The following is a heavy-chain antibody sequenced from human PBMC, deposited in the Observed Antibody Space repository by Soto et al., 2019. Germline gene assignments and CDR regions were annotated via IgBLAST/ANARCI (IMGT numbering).Heavy chain of an antibody. Sequence: PGGSLRLSCAASGFSFSSYEMNWVRQAPGKGLEWVSTIDYDGVNKHYADSVKGRFVISRDNAKNSLYLEMNTLRADDSGLYYCARGPRVSSTGTGAHWGRGTLVTVSS. CDR1: GFSFSSYE. CDR3: ARGPRVSSTGTGAH. CDR2: IDYDGVNK. J-gene: IGHJ4*02. V-gene: IGHV3-48*03. D-gene: IGHD1-1*01.